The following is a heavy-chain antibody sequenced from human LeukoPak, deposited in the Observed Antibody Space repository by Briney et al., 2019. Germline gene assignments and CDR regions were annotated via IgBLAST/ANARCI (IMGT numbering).Heavy chain of an antibody. CDR3: ARHRDYYDT. CDR1: GASINNNF. Sequence: PSETLSLTCTVSGASINNNFWTWIRQPPGKGLEWIGYIYPSGSAKYNPSLKSRVIISGDTSKNLISLNLTSVTAADTAVYFCARHRDYYDTWGHGTLVTVSS. J-gene: IGHJ4*01. CDR2: IYPSGSA. V-gene: IGHV4-59*08. D-gene: IGHD3-22*01.